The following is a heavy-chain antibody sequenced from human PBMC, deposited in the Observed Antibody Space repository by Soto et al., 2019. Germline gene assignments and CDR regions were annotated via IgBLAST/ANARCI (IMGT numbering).Heavy chain of an antibody. V-gene: IGHV4-31*03. CDR3: ARMEIAAAGTLDY. D-gene: IGHD6-13*01. J-gene: IGHJ4*02. Sequence: SETLRLTCTVSGGSVSSGGYYWSWIRQHPGKVLEWIGYMYYSGSTYYNPSLKSRVTIXXXXSXNXFXLXXSSVTXADTAVYYCARMEIAAAGTLDYWGQGTLVTVS. CDR1: GGSVSSGGYY. CDR2: MYYSGST.